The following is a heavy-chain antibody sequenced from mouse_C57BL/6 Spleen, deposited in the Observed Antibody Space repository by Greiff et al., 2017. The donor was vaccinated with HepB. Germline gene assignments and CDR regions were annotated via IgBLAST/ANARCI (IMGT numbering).Heavy chain of an antibody. Sequence: QVQLKQPGAELVMPGASVKLSCKASGYTFTSYWMHWVKQRPGQGLEWIGEIDPSDSYTNYNQKFKGKSTLTVDKSSSTAYMQLSSLTSEDSAVYYCARGNWDVWYFDVWGTGTTVTVSS. V-gene: IGHV1-69*01. CDR2: IDPSDSYT. CDR1: GYTFTSYW. D-gene: IGHD4-1*01. CDR3: ARGNWDVWYFDV. J-gene: IGHJ1*03.